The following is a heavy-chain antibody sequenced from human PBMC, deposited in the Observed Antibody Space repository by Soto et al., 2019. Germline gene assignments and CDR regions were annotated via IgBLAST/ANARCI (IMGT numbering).Heavy chain of an antibody. CDR2: INYSRIT. J-gene: IGHJ6*02. CDR1: GGSISNYY. Sequence: PSETLSLTCTVSGGSISNYYWSWIRQPPGKGLEWIGYINYSRITNYNPSLKSRVTISVDTSKNQFSLKLSSVTAADAAVYYCARDDEEYYYGMDVWGQGTTVTVSS. CDR3: ARDDEEYYYGMDV. V-gene: IGHV4-59*01.